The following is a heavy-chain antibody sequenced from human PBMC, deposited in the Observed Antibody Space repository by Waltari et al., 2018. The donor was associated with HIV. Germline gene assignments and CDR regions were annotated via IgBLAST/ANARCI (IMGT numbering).Heavy chain of an antibody. D-gene: IGHD6-13*01. CDR2: IKEDGSEI. CDR3: ARRQQLTD. J-gene: IGHJ4*02. CDR1: GFTFSSSW. V-gene: IGHV3-7*01. Sequence: EVRLVESGGGLVQPGGCLRLSCAASGFTFSSSWMTWVRQAPGKGLEWVANIKEDGSEIHYVDSVKGRFTISRDNAKNSLYLQMNSLRAEDTAVYYCARRQQLTDWGQGTLVTVSS.